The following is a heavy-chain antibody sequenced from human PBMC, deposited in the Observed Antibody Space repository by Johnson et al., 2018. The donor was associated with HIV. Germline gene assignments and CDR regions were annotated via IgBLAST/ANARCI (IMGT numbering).Heavy chain of an antibody. J-gene: IGHJ3*02. V-gene: IGHV3-66*01. CDR2: IYSDGGT. D-gene: IGHD3-3*01. Sequence: VQLVESGGGVVQPGGSLRLSCAASGLTVSGNYTNWVRQAPGKGLEWVSVIYSDGGTYYADSVQGRFTISRDNSKNTLYLQMNSLRAEDTAVYYCAKMGTGRSKIQFLEWLPIPHAFDIWGQGTMVTVSS. CDR1: GLTVSGNY. CDR3: AKMGTGRSKIQFLEWLPIPHAFDI.